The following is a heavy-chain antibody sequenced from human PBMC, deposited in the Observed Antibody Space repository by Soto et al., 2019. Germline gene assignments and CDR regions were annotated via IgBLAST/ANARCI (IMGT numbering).Heavy chain of an antibody. D-gene: IGHD3-3*01. CDR1: GGSISNYF. CDR2: IDNSGST. J-gene: IGHJ4*02. Sequence: QGQLQESGPGLVKPSETLSLTCTVSGGSISNYFCNWIRQPAGKGLEWIVRIDNSGSTNYNPSLKSRITMSADTSRNQFSLKLNSVTAADTAVYYCARGGQDFWSGPFDYWGQGALVTVSS. CDR3: ARGGQDFWSGPFDY. V-gene: IGHV4-4*07.